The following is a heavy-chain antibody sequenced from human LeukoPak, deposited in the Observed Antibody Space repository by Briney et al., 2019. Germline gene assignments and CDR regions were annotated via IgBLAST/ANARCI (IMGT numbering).Heavy chain of an antibody. D-gene: IGHD4/OR15-4a*01. Sequence: ASVKVSCKASGHTFTSFDINWVRQATGQGLEWMGWMNPNNGNTGFVQQFQGRVTMTRNTSISTAYMELSSLRSDDTAVYYCARARLTVMAFDVWGQGTVVTVSS. CDR2: MNPNNGNT. V-gene: IGHV1-8*01. CDR1: GHTFTSFD. J-gene: IGHJ3*01. CDR3: ARARLTVMAFDV.